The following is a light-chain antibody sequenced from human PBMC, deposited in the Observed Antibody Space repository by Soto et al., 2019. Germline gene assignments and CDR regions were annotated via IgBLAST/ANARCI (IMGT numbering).Light chain of an antibody. J-gene: IGLJ2*01. V-gene: IGLV4-69*01. CDR2: LNSDGSH. Sequence: QLVLTQSPSASASLGASVKLTCTLSSGHSSYAIAWHQQQPEKGPRYLMKLNSDGSHSKGDGIPDRFSGSSSGAERYLTISCLQSEDEADYYCQTWGTDIVVFGGGTKLTVL. CDR3: QTWGTDIVV. CDR1: SGHSSYA.